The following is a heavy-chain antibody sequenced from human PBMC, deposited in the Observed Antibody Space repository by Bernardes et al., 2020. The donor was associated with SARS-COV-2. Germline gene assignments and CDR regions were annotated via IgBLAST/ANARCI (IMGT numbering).Heavy chain of an antibody. V-gene: IGHV1-2*02. CDR1: GYTLSDYY. J-gene: IGHJ3*02. CDR3: ARDLDRLYSGSRTDAFDI. Sequence: KVSCQASGYTLSDYYMHWVRQAPGQGLEWMGWINPHSGGTNYAQKFQGRVTVTRDTSISTAYMELSRLTSDDTAVYYCARDLDRLYSGSRTDAFDIWGQGTMVTVSS. CDR2: INPHSGGT. D-gene: IGHD1-26*01.